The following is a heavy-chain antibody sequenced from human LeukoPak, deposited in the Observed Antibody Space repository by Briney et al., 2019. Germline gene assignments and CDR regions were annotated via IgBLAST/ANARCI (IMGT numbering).Heavy chain of an antibody. CDR1: GFTFSSYS. V-gene: IGHV3-21*01. Sequence: GGSLRLSCAASGFTFSSYSMNWVRQAPGKGLEWVSSISSSSSYIYYADSVKGRFTISRDNAKNSLYLQMNSLRAEDTAVYYCARGVGGGYPYYFDYWGQGTLVTVSS. CDR3: ARGVGGGYPYYFDY. J-gene: IGHJ4*02. D-gene: IGHD5-12*01. CDR2: ISSSSSYI.